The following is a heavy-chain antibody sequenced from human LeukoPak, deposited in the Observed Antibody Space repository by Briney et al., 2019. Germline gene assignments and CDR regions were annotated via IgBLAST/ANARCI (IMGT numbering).Heavy chain of an antibody. CDR1: GFTFRNHA. V-gene: IGHV3-30-3*01. CDR3: ARDYHASGSYTPSADY. CDR2: ISFDGSNH. D-gene: IGHD3-10*01. J-gene: IGHJ4*02. Sequence: GGSLRLSCAASGFTFRNHAMHWVRQAPGKGLEWVAIISFDGSNHYFADSVKGRFTISRDNSKNAVYLQMNSLRTEDTAVYYCARDYHASGSYTPSADYWGQGTLVTVSS.